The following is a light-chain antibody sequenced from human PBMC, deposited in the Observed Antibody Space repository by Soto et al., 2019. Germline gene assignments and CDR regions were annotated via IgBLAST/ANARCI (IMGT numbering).Light chain of an antibody. CDR1: TSNIGNNY. CDR2: QSN. Sequence: QSVLTPPPSMSSAPGQKVTISRSGSTSNIGNNYVSWFQQLPGTAPKLIIYQSNRRPSGIPDRFSGSKSGTSATLGITGLQTGDEADYYCGSWDHSVSGFVFGTGTKVTVL. J-gene: IGLJ1*01. CDR3: GSWDHSVSGFV. V-gene: IGLV1-51*02.